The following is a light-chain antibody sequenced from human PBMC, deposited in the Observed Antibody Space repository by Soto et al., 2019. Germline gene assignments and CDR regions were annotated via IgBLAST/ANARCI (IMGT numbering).Light chain of an antibody. CDR1: QSVSSSY. CDR3: QQYGSSPPIT. CDR2: GVS. J-gene: IGKJ5*01. Sequence: EIVLTQSPGTLSLSPGERATLSCRASQSVSSSYLAWYQQKPGQAPRLLIYGVSIRATGIPDRFSGSGSGTDFTLTISRLEPEDFAVYYCQQYGSSPPITFGQGTRLEIK. V-gene: IGKV3-20*01.